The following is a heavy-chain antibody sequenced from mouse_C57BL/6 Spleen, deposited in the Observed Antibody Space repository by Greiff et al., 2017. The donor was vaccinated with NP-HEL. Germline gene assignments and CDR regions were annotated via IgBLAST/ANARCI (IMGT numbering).Heavy chain of an antibody. J-gene: IGHJ3*01. CDR3: ARPVYYGNPFAY. CDR2: IYPGDGDT. D-gene: IGHD2-1*01. CDR1: GYAFSSSW. V-gene: IGHV1-82*01. Sequence: VQLQQSGPELVKPGASVKISCKASGYAFSSSWMNWVKQRPGKGLEWIGRIYPGDGDTNYNGKFKGKATLTADKSSSTAYMQLSSLTSEDSAVYFCARPVYYGNPFAYWGQGTLVTVSA.